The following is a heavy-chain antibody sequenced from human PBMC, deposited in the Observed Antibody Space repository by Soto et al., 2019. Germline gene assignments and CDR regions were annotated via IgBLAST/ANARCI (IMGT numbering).Heavy chain of an antibody. D-gene: IGHD2-2*02. CDR1: GFSISSGYY. V-gene: IGHV4-38-2*02. Sequence: SETLSLTCTVSGFSISSGYYWVWIRQPPGKGLEWIGSISHTGSTYYNPSLKSRVTISVDTSKNQFSLRLRSVTAADTAVYYCARDCSSTNCYIPDYWGQGALVTVSS. CDR2: ISHTGST. J-gene: IGHJ4*02. CDR3: ARDCSSTNCYIPDY.